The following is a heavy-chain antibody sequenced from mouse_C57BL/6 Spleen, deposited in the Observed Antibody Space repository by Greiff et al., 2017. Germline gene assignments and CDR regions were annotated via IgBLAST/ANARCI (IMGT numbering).Heavy chain of an antibody. J-gene: IGHJ2*01. CDR1: GYTFTDYN. D-gene: IGHD2-5*01. V-gene: IGHV1-76*01. CDR2: IYPGSGNT. Sequence: VQLQESGAELVRPGASVKLSCKASGYTFTDYNINWVKQRPGQGLEWIARIYPGSGNTYYNEKFKGKATLTAEKSSSTAYMQLSSLTSEDSAVYFCARSYYSNYYFDYWGQGTTLTASS. CDR3: ARSYYSNYYFDY.